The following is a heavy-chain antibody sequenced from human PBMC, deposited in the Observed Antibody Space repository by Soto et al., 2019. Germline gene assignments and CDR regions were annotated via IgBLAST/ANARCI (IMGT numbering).Heavy chain of an antibody. J-gene: IGHJ6*02. CDR2: INPSGGST. V-gene: IGHV1-46*01. Sequence: ASVKVSCKASGYTFTSFYMHWVRQAPGQGLEWMGIINPSGGSTSYAQKFQGGVTMTRDTSTSTVYMELSSLRSEDTAVYYCARGEYTAEYSSSFYYYYGMDVWGQGTTVTVSS. CDR1: GYTFTSFY. D-gene: IGHD6-6*01. CDR3: ARGEYTAEYSSSFYYYYGMDV.